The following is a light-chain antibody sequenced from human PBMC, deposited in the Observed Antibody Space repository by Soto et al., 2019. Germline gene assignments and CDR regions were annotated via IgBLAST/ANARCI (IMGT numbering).Light chain of an antibody. CDR3: CSYTGGTTLV. CDR1: SSDIGAYDY. CDR2: EVN. Sequence: QSALTQPASLSGSPGQSITISCTGTSSDIGAYDYVSWFQQHPGKAPKLMISEVNNRPSGVSNRFSGSKSGNTAYLTISGLQVEDEGDYYCCSYTGGTTLVCGGGTKLTVL. V-gene: IGLV2-14*01. J-gene: IGLJ2*01.